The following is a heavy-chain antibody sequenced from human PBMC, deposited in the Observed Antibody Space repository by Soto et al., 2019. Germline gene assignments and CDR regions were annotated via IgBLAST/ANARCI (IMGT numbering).Heavy chain of an antibody. Sequence: QVQLVQSGAEVKKPGASVKVSCKASGYTFTSYGISWVRQAPGQGLEWMGWISAYNGNTEYAQKLQGRVTMTTDTSTSTAYMELMRLRSDDTAVYYSARDLGGSYYAPVDYWGQGTLVTVSS. CDR1: GYTFTSYG. D-gene: IGHD1-26*01. V-gene: IGHV1-18*01. CDR3: ARDLGGSYYAPVDY. CDR2: ISAYNGNT. J-gene: IGHJ4*02.